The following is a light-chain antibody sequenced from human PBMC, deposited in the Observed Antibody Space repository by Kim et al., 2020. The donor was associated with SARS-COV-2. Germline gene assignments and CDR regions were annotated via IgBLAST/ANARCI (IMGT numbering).Light chain of an antibody. V-gene: IGKV1-5*03. J-gene: IGKJ1*01. CDR1: QTISNW. Sequence: DIQMTQFPSTLSASVGDRVTITCRASQTISNWLAWYQQKPGKAPTLLIYKASTLESGVPSRFSGSGSGTEFTLIISNLQPDDFATYYCQQYNKTFGQGTKVDIK. CDR3: QQYNKT. CDR2: KAS.